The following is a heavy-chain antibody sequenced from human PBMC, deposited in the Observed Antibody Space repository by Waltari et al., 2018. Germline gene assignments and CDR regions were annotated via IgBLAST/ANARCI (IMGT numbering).Heavy chain of an antibody. D-gene: IGHD2-8*01. CDR1: GFTFSSYW. CDR3: ARDGYCTNGVCFDY. J-gene: IGHJ4*02. Sequence: EVQLVESGGGLVQPGGSLRLSCAASGFTFSSYWLTWVRQPPGKGLEWVANIKQDGSEKYYVDSVKGRFTISRDNAKNSLYLQMNSLRAEDTAVYYCARDGYCTNGVCFDYWGQGTLVTVSS. CDR2: IKQDGSEK. V-gene: IGHV3-7*03.